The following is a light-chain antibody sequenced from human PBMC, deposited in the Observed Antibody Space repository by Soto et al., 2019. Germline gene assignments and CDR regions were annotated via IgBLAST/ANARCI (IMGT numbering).Light chain of an antibody. J-gene: IGKJ1*01. V-gene: IGKV3-20*01. Sequence: IVLTQSPGTLSLPPGERATLSCRASQSVSSSYLAWYQQKPGQAPRLLIYGASSRATGIPDRFSGSGSGTDFTLTISRLEPEDFAVYYCQQYGSSPGTFGQGTKVDIK. CDR2: GAS. CDR1: QSVSSSY. CDR3: QQYGSSPGT.